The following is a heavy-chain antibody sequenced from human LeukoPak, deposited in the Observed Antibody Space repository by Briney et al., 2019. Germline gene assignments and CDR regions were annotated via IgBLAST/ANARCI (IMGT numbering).Heavy chain of an antibody. D-gene: IGHD3-22*01. V-gene: IGHV3-23*01. J-gene: IGHJ4*02. CDR2: VSGSGDST. Sequence: GGSLRLSCAASGFTFSNYAINWVRQAPGKGLEWVSAVSGSGDSTYYADSVKGRFAISRDNSKNTVHLQMSSLRAEGTAVYYCVKRSYSDSSGYLGSCDYWGQGTLVTVSS. CDR3: VKRSYSDSSGYLGSCDY. CDR1: GFTFSNYA.